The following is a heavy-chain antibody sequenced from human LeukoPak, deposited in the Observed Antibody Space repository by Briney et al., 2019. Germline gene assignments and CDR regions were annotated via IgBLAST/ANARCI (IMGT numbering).Heavy chain of an antibody. D-gene: IGHD3-22*01. Sequence: ASVKVSCKASGGTFRSYVTSWVRQAPGQGLVWMGGLIPIFGTANYAQKFQGRVTITADKSTSTAYMELSSLRSEDTAVYYCARSRYYYDSSGYLSPVLYYFGYWGQGTLVTVSS. V-gene: IGHV1-69*06. J-gene: IGHJ4*02. CDR1: GGTFRSYV. CDR3: ARSRYYYDSSGYLSPVLYYFGY. CDR2: LIPIFGTA.